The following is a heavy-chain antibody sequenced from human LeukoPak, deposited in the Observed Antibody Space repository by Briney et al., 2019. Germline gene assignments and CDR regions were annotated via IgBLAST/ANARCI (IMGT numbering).Heavy chain of an antibody. D-gene: IGHD4-17*01. V-gene: IGHV3-30-3*01. CDR1: GITFNTYA. Sequence: PGRSLRLSCAASGITFNTYAMHWFRQAPGKGREWVAVISYDGNNKKYVDSVKGRLTISRDNSKNTLYLQMNSLRGEDTAVYYCASGPSTVTKDYFDFWGQGTLVTVSS. CDR2: ISYDGNNK. CDR3: ASGPSTVTKDYFDF. J-gene: IGHJ4*02.